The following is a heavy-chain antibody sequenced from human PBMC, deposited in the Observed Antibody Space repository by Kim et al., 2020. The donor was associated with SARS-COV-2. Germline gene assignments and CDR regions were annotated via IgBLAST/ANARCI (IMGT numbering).Heavy chain of an antibody. CDR3: ARLGVGATRIRWEDYNWFDP. Sequence: SVKVSCKASGGTFSSYAISWVRQAPGQGLEWMGGIIPIFGTANYAQKFQGRVTITADESTSTAYMELSSLRSEDTAVYYCARLGVGATRIRWEDYNWFDPWGQGTLVTVSS. J-gene: IGHJ5*02. CDR1: GGTFSSYA. D-gene: IGHD1-26*01. V-gene: IGHV1-69*13. CDR2: IIPIFGTA.